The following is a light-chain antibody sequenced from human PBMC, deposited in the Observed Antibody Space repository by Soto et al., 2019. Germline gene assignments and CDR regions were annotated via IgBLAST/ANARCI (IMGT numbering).Light chain of an antibody. Sequence: EIVMTQSPATLSVSPGERATPSCRASQSVSSNLAWYQQKPGQAPRLLIYGASTRATGIPARSSGSGSGTEFTLTISSLQSEDFAVYYCQQYNNWPRTFGQGTKVDIK. CDR2: GAS. J-gene: IGKJ1*01. CDR1: QSVSSN. CDR3: QQYNNWPRT. V-gene: IGKV3-15*01.